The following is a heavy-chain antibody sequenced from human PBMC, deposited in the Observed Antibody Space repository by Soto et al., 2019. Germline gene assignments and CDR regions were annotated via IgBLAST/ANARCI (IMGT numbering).Heavy chain of an antibody. CDR2: IRPHNGDT. D-gene: IGHD6-19*01. V-gene: IGHV1-18*01. Sequence: QVQLVQSGPEVKNPGASVKVSCKASAYSSTIYGITWVRQAPGQGLEWMGWIRPHNGDTKYAQRFQGRVTMTTDPSTTTVFMDLRTLRSDHTAVYYCATALGSSGWFDYWGPGTLVTVPS. J-gene: IGHJ4*02. CDR1: AYSSTIYG. CDR3: ATALGSSGWFDY.